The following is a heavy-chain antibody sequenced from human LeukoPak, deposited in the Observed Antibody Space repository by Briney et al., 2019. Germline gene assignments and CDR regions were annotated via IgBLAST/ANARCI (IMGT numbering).Heavy chain of an antibody. J-gene: IGHJ4*02. CDR1: GFTFGSSA. CDR3: ARAEGYYDSSGFNYYFDS. CDR2: ISTSGSHI. D-gene: IGHD3-22*01. V-gene: IGHV3-48*03. Sequence: GGSLRLSCAATGFTFGSSAMHWVRQAPGNGLEWISYISTSGSHIFYADSVEGRFTISRDNTKNSVYLQMNTLRAEDTAVYYCARAEGYYDSSGFNYYFDSWGQGTLVTVSS.